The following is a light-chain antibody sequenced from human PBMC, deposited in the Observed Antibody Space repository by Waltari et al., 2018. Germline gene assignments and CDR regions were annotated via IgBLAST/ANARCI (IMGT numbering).Light chain of an antibody. V-gene: IGKV3-15*01. CDR2: GAS. CDR3: QQYNKWPLT. J-gene: IGKJ4*01. CDR1: LSISTN. Sequence: EIVMTQSPATLSVSPGERATLSCRASLSISTNLAWYQQKVGQAPRLIIYGASIRATGIPGRFSGSGSGTEFTLTISSLQSEDFAIYSCQQYNKWPLTFGGGTKVEIK.